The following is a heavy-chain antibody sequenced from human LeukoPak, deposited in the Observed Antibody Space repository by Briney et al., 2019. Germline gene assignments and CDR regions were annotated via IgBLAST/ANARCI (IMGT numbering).Heavy chain of an antibody. Sequence: GGSLRPSCAASGFTFTNYGMHWVRQAPGKGLEWVAVISYDGSNKYYADSVKGRFTISRDNSKNTLYLQMNYLRAEDTAVYYCAKDLWIAVAGPGFDYWGQGTLVTVSS. J-gene: IGHJ4*02. D-gene: IGHD6-19*01. CDR1: GFTFTNYG. V-gene: IGHV3-30*18. CDR3: AKDLWIAVAGPGFDY. CDR2: ISYDGSNK.